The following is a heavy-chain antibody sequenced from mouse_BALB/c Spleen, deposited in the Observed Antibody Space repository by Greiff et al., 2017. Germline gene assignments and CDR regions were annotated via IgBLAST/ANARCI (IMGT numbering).Heavy chain of an antibody. CDR1: GFTFSSYY. J-gene: IGHJ1*01. V-gene: IGHV5-6-2*01. Sequence: EVMLVESGGGLVKLGGSLKLSCAASGFTFSSYYMSWVRQTPEKRLELVAAINSNGGSTYYPDTVKGRFTISRDNAKNTLYLQMSSLKSEDTALYYCARQDYGSSYRYFDVWGAGTTVTVSS. CDR2: INSNGGST. D-gene: IGHD1-1*01. CDR3: ARQDYGSSYRYFDV.